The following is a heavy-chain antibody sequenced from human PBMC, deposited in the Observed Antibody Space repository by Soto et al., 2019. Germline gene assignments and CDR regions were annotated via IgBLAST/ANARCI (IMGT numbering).Heavy chain of an antibody. V-gene: IGHV3-30*18. D-gene: IGHD2-2*01. J-gene: IGHJ6*02. Sequence: QAQLVESGGGVVQPGRSLRLSCEASGFPFSMHAMDWVRQAPGKGLEWVALTSYDGSNKHYADSVKGRFTVSRDNSKNTLYLQMNSLRPEDTAIYYCAKDIVEVREAFPTDYFFGMDVWGQGTTVTVSS. CDR3: AKDIVEVREAFPTDYFFGMDV. CDR2: TSYDGSNK. CDR1: GFPFSMHA.